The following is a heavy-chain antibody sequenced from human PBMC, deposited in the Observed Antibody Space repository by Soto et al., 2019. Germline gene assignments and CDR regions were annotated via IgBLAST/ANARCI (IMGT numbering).Heavy chain of an antibody. D-gene: IGHD4-17*01. CDR1: GFTFSTYS. J-gene: IGHJ5*02. V-gene: IGHV3-21*01. CDR2: ISRSSSHI. CDR3: AIEDYSDNNCIEP. Sequence: GGSLILSCAASGFTFSTYSMNWVRQAPGKGLEWVSSISRSSSHIYYADSVKGRFTISRDNAKNSLYLQMNSLRAEDTAVYYGAIEDYSDNNCIEPWGQRIVVTVAS.